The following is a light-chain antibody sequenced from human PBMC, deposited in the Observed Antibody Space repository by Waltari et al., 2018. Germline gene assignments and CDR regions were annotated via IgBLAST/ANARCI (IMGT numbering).Light chain of an antibody. V-gene: IGKV3-20*01. J-gene: IGKJ1*01. CDR2: DAA. Sequence: EIMLTQPPGILSLSPGERATLSCRASQSISRYLAWYQQKPGQAPRLLIYDAASRATGIPDRFSGSGSGTDFSLTISRLEPEDSAVYYCQKYGTLPATFGQGTKVEIK. CDR1: QSISRY. CDR3: QKYGTLPAT.